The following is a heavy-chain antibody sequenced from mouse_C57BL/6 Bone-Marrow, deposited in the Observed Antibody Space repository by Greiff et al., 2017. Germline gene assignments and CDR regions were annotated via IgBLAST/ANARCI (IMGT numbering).Heavy chain of an antibody. D-gene: IGHD1-1*01. CDR3: ARGGFYGSSLFAY. Sequence: VQLQQSGAELVRPGASVTLSCKASGYTFTDYEMHWVKQTPVHGLEWIGAIDPETGGTAYNQKFKGKAILTADKSSSTAYMELRSLTSEDSAVYYCARGGFYGSSLFAYWGQGTLVTVSA. V-gene: IGHV1-15*01. CDR2: IDPETGGT. J-gene: IGHJ3*01. CDR1: GYTFTDYE.